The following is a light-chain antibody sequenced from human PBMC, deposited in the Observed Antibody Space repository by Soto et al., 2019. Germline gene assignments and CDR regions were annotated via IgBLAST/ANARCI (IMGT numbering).Light chain of an antibody. CDR1: QSVSGN. CDR2: GTS. V-gene: IGKV3-15*01. Sequence: DIVLTQSPSNLSVSPGEGATISCRARQSVSGNLAWYQQKPGQAPRLLIYGTSTRATGVPARFSGGGYWTAYTLPISSLQSEDVAVYYCQQYNQRPLYTFGQGTKLEI. CDR3: QQYNQRPLYT. J-gene: IGKJ2*01.